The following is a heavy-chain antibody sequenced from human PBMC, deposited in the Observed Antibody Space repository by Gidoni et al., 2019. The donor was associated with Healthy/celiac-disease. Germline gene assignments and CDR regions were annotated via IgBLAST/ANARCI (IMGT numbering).Heavy chain of an antibody. D-gene: IGHD2-15*01. V-gene: IGHV3-30*04. CDR2: ISYDGSNK. J-gene: IGHJ4*02. Sequence: QVQLVESGGGVVQPGRSLRLSCEASGFTLSISAMHWVRQAPGKGLVWVAVISYDGSNKYYADSVKGRFTISRDNSKNTLYLQMNSLRAEDKAVYYCARGEDIVVVVAVPFDYWGQGTLVTVSS. CDR3: ARGEDIVVVVAVPFDY. CDR1: GFTLSISA.